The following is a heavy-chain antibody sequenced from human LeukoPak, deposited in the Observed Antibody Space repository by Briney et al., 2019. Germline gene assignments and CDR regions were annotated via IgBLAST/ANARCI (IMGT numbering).Heavy chain of an antibody. V-gene: IGHV1-46*01. D-gene: IGHD2-2*01. Sequence: ASVKVTCKASGYTFTSYAMNWVRQAPGQGLEWMGIINPSGGSTSYAQKFQGRVTMTRDTSTSTVYMELSSLRFEDTAVYYCARDPRFRTSIVVVPAAMKSYYYMDVWGKGTTVTVSS. CDR3: ARDPRFRTSIVVVPAAMKSYYYMDV. J-gene: IGHJ6*03. CDR2: INPSGGST. CDR1: GYTFTSYA.